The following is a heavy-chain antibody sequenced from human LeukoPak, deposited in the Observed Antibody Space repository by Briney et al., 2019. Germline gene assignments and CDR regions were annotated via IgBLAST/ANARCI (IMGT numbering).Heavy chain of an antibody. CDR2: IYTSGST. CDR1: GGSISSGSYY. Sequence: SETLSLTCTVSGGSISSGSYYWSWIRQPAGKGLEWIGRIYTSGSTNYNPSLKSRVTISVDTSKNQFSLKLSSVTAADTAVYYCAREREAAYYYYYYMDVWGKGTTVTVSS. J-gene: IGHJ6*03. CDR3: AREREAAYYYYYYMDV. D-gene: IGHD6-25*01. V-gene: IGHV4-61*02.